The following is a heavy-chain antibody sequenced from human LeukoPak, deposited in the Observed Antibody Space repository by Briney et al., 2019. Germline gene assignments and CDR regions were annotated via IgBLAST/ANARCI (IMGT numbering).Heavy chain of an antibody. CDR2: IYTSGST. CDR3: ARGIYGSGSYFGYYFDY. D-gene: IGHD3-10*01. CDR1: GGSISSYY. J-gene: IGHJ4*02. V-gene: IGHV4-4*07. Sequence: PSETLSLTCTVSGGSISSYYWSWIRQPAGKGLEWIGRIYTSGSTNYNPSLKSRVTMSVDTSKNQFSLKLSSVTAADTAVYYCARGIYGSGSYFGYYFDYWGQGTLVTVSS.